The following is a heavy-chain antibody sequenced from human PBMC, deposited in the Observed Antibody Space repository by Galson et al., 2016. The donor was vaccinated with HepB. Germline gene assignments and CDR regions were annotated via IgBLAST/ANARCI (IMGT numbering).Heavy chain of an antibody. V-gene: IGHV3-74*01. CDR3: ARSDAFDI. CDR2: VNSDEIST. Sequence: SLRLSCAASGFNFSDYYMSWIRQAPGKGLVWVSRVNSDEISTSYADSVKGRFTISRDNAKNTLYLQKNSLRAEDTAVYYCARSDAFDIWGQGTMVTVSS. J-gene: IGHJ3*02. CDR1: GFNFSDYY.